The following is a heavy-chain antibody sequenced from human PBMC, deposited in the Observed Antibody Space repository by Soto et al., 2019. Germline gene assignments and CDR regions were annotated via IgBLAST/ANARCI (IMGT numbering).Heavy chain of an antibody. CDR2: IYYSGST. CDR1: GGSISSYY. D-gene: IGHD2-8*01. J-gene: IGHJ6*03. V-gene: IGHV4-59*08. Sequence: SETLSLTCTVSGGSISSYYWSWIRQPPGKGLEWIGYIYYSGSTNYNPSLKSRVTISVDTSKNQFSLKLSSVTAADTAVYYCARGTNYNYYYHMDVWGKGTTVTVSS. CDR3: ARGTNYNYYYHMDV.